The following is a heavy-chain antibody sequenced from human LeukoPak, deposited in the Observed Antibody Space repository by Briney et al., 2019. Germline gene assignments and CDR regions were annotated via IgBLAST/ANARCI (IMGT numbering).Heavy chain of an antibody. Sequence: GGSLRLSCAASGFTVSSNYMSWIRQAPGKGLEWVSYISSSGSTIYYADSVKGRFTISRDNAKNSLYLQMNSLRAEDTAVYYCARDCSGGSCPYDYWGQGTLVTVSS. D-gene: IGHD2-15*01. J-gene: IGHJ4*02. V-gene: IGHV3-11*01. CDR3: ARDCSGGSCPYDY. CDR2: ISSSGSTI. CDR1: GFTVSSNY.